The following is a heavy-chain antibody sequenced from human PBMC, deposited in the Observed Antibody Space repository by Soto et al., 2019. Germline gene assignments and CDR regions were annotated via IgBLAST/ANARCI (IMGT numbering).Heavy chain of an antibody. CDR3: ATESLGSSGWFDY. D-gene: IGHD6-19*01. Sequence: PGGSLRLSCAASTFTFSNYGMHWVRQAPGKGLEWVAVISYDGSNEFYADSVKGRFTTSRDNSKNTLYLQMNSLRAEDTAVYYCATESLGSSGWFDYWGRGSLVTVSS. J-gene: IGHJ4*02. CDR1: TFTFSNYG. V-gene: IGHV3-30-3*01. CDR2: ISYDGSNE.